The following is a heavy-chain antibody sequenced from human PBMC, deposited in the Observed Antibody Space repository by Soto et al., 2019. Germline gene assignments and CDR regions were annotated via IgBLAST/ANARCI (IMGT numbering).Heavy chain of an antibody. Sequence: GASVKVSCKASGYTFTSYGISWVRQAPVQGLEWMGWISAYNGNTNYAQKLQGRVTMITDTSTSTAYMELRSLRSDDTAVYYCARAPHRLGCSGGSCYSADLHFDYWGQGTLVTVSS. V-gene: IGHV1-18*01. J-gene: IGHJ4*02. CDR3: ARAPHRLGCSGGSCYSADLHFDY. CDR1: GYTFTSYG. D-gene: IGHD2-15*01. CDR2: ISAYNGNT.